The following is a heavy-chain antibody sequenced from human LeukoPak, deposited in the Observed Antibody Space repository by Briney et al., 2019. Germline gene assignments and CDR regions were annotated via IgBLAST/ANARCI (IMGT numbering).Heavy chain of an antibody. V-gene: IGHV3-48*01. CDR3: ARGPPLFDP. CDR2: ISTDSSNM. Sequence: GGSLRLFCATSGLTFSSYDMNWVRLAPGKGLEWVSFISTDSSNMYCADSVKRRFTISRDNAQNSLYLQMSSLRAEDTAVYYCARGPPLFDPWGQGTLVTVSS. J-gene: IGHJ5*02. CDR1: GLTFSSYD.